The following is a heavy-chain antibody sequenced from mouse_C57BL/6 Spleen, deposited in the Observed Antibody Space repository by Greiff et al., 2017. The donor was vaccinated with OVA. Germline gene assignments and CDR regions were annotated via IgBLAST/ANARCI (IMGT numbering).Heavy chain of an antibody. Sequence: QVQLQQSGPELVKPGASVKISCKASGYAFSSSWMNWVKQRPGKGLEWIGRIYPGDGDTNYNGKFKGKATLTADKSSSTAYMQLSSLTSEDSAISFCARGTAQATDDWGQGTTLTVSS. CDR3: ARGTAQATDD. V-gene: IGHV1-82*01. CDR1: GYAFSSSW. D-gene: IGHD3-2*02. J-gene: IGHJ2*01. CDR2: IYPGDGDT.